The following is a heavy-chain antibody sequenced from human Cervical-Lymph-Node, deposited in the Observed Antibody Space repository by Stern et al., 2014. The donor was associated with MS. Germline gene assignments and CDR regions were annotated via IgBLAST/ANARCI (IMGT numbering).Heavy chain of an antibody. CDR3: ATLTTVTSRFDY. D-gene: IGHD4-17*01. Sequence: QVQLGQSGPGLVKPSETLSLTCAVSGGSISSYYWSWIRQPPGKGLEWIGFIYYTGITNYNPSLKTRVTISVDTSNNHFSLKLSSVTAADTAVYYCATLTTVTSRFDYWGHGTLVTVSS. J-gene: IGHJ4*01. V-gene: IGHV4-59*01. CDR1: GGSISSYY. CDR2: IYYTGIT.